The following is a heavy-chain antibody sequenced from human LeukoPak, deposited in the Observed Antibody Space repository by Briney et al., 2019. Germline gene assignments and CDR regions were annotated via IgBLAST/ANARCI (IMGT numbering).Heavy chain of an antibody. CDR1: GFTFSSYW. D-gene: IGHD6-13*01. Sequence: GGSLRLSCAASGFTFSSYWMSWVRQAPGKGLEWVANIKQDGSEKYYVDSEKGRFTISRDNAKNSLFLQMNSLRAEDTAVYYCARGYSSSWYNRFDYWGQGTLVTVSS. CDR2: IKQDGSEK. V-gene: IGHV3-7*01. CDR3: ARGYSSSWYNRFDY. J-gene: IGHJ4*02.